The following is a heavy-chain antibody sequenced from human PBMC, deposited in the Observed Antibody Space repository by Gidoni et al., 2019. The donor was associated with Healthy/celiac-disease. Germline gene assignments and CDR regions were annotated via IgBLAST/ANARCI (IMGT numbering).Heavy chain of an antibody. Sequence: QVQLVESGGGVVQPVRSMRISCAASGFTFSSYSMHWVRQAPGKGLEVVAVISYDGSNKYYADSVKGRFTISRDNSKNTLYLQMNSLRAEDTAVYYCARSAYSGSYYFDYWVQGTLVTVSS. J-gene: IGHJ4*02. CDR2: ISYDGSNK. V-gene: IGHV3-30-3*01. CDR3: ARSAYSGSYYFDY. D-gene: IGHD1-26*01. CDR1: GFTFSSYS.